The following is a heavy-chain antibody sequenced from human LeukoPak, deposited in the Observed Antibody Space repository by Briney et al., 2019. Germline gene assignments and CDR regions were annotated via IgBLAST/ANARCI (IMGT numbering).Heavy chain of an antibody. D-gene: IGHD6-19*01. V-gene: IGHV1-18*01. CDR2: ISAYNGNT. J-gene: IGHJ4*02. CDR3: ARDYNVAGTPYFDY. Sequence: ASVKVSCKASGYTFTSYGISWVRQAPGQGLEWMGWISAYNGNTNYAQKLQGRVTITTDTSTSTAYMELRSLRSDDTAVYYCARDYNVAGTPYFDYWGQGTLVTVSS. CDR1: GYTFTSYG.